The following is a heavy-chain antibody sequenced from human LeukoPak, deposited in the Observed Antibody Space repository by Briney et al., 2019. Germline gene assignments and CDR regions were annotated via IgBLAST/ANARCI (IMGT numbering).Heavy chain of an antibody. CDR3: ARGRGPTVFDY. V-gene: IGHV4-34*01. CDR2: INHSGST. CDR1: GGSFSGYY. Sequence: SETLSLTCAVYGGSFSGYYWSWIRQPPGKGLEWIGEINHSGSTNYNPSLKSRVTISVDTSKNQFSLKLSSVTAADTAVYYCARGRGPTVFDYWGQGTLATVSS. J-gene: IGHJ4*02. D-gene: IGHD4-11*01.